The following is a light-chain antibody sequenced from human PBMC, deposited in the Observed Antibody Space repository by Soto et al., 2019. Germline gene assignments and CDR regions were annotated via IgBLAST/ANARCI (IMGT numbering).Light chain of an antibody. J-gene: IGKJ1*01. Sequence: ILERQLLSPLFFSPRGKTTLPLRASQNVIRNLSLVHQKTGQAPRLLVYGASTRATGIPARFSGSGSGTEFTLTISSLQSEDFAVYSCQQYNNWPGTFGQGTQV. V-gene: IGKV3-15*01. CDR3: QQYNNWPGT. CDR2: GAS. CDR1: QNVIRN.